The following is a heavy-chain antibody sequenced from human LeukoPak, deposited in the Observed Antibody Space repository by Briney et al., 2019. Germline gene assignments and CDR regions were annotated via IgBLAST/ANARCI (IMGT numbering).Heavy chain of an antibody. CDR3: ARETLHGIVGATRAFDI. J-gene: IGHJ3*02. CDR1: GFTFSSYS. D-gene: IGHD1-26*01. CDR2: ISSSSSTI. V-gene: IGHV3-48*01. Sequence: PGGSLRLSCAASGFTFSSYSMNWVRQAPGKGLEWVSYISSSSSTIYYANSVKGRFTISRDNAKNSLYLQMNSLRAEDTAVYYCARETLHGIVGATRAFDIWGQGAMVTVSS.